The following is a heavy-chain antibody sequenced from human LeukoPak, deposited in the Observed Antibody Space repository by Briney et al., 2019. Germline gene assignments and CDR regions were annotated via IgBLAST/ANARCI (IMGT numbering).Heavy chain of an antibody. J-gene: IGHJ4*02. Sequence: GGSLRLSCAASGFTFSSYGMHWVRQAPGKGLEWVAVISYDGSNKYYADSVKGRFTISRDNSKNTLYLQMNSLRAEDTAVYYCAKNYGSGSYYLFDYWGQGTLVTVSS. V-gene: IGHV3-30*18. CDR3: AKNYGSGSYYLFDY. CDR2: ISYDGSNK. D-gene: IGHD3-10*01. CDR1: GFTFSSYG.